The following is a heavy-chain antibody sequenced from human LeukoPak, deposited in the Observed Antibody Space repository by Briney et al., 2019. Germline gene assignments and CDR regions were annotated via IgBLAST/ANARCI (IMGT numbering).Heavy chain of an antibody. Sequence: HPGGSLRLSCAASGFTFSSYAMHWVRQAPGKGLEWVAVISYDGSNKYYADSVKGRFTISRDNSKNTLYLQMNSLRAEGTAVYYCEGHFDYWGQGTLVTVSS. CDR3: EGHFDY. CDR2: ISYDGSNK. CDR1: GFTFSSYA. V-gene: IGHV3-30*04. J-gene: IGHJ4*02.